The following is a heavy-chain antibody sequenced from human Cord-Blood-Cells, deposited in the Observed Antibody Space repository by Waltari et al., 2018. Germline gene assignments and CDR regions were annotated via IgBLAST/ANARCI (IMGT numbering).Heavy chain of an antibody. V-gene: IGHV1-69*01. D-gene: IGHD5-18*01. CDR1: GGPFSSSA. Sequence: QAQLVQSGAEVKKPGSSVKVSCKASGGPFSSSAISWVRRAPGQGLEWMGGIIPIFGTANYAQKFQGRVTITADESTSTAYMELSSLRSEDTAVYYCATHYTAMVYYFDYWGQGTLVTVSS. CDR2: IIPIFGTA. CDR3: ATHYTAMVYYFDY. J-gene: IGHJ4*02.